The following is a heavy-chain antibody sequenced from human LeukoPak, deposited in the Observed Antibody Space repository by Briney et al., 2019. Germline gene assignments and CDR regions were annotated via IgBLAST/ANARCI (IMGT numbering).Heavy chain of an antibody. J-gene: IGHJ3*01. CDR2: IHASGST. Sequence: SETLSLTCSVSSGSISDYWWNWIRQSAGKGLEWIGRIHASGSTDYNPSLESRVTMSVDTPKNMFSLRLTSVTAADTAVYYCARDLKAKILHTFDVWGQGTTVTVSS. CDR1: SGSISDYW. CDR3: ARDLKAKILHTFDV. D-gene: IGHD5-12*01. V-gene: IGHV4-4*07.